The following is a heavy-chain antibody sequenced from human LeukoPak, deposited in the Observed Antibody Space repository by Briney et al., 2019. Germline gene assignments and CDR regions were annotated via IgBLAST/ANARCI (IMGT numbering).Heavy chain of an antibody. CDR3: ARDGAYYGSGTGDY. CDR1: GYTFTSYG. Sequence: GESLKISCKGSGYTFTSYGISWVRQAPGQGLEWMGWISAYNGNTNYAQKLQGRVTMTTDTSTSTAYMELRSLRSDDTAVYYCARDGAYYGSGTGDYWGQGTLVTVSS. D-gene: IGHD3-10*01. J-gene: IGHJ4*02. V-gene: IGHV1-18*01. CDR2: ISAYNGNT.